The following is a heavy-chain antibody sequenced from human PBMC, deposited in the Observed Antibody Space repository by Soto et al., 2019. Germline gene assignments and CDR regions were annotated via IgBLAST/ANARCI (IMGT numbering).Heavy chain of an antibody. CDR1: GFTFYSYA. CDR2: ISGSGSST. CDR3: ANRDSSMVTRYYYGMDV. V-gene: IGHV3-23*01. Sequence: EVQLLESGGGLVQPGGSLRLSCAASGFTFYSYAMSWVRQAPGKGLEWVSAISGSGSSTYYADSVKGRFTISRDNSKNTLWLQMNSPRAEDTAIYYCANRDSSMVTRYYYGMDVWGQGTTVTVSS. J-gene: IGHJ6*02. D-gene: IGHD5-18*01.